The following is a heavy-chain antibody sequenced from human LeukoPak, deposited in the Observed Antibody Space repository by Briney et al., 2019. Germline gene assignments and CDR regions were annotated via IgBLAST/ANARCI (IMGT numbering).Heavy chain of an antibody. V-gene: IGHV4-61*02. CDR1: GNSISSGDNY. CDR2: IYTSGST. J-gene: IGHJ5*02. Sequence: SQTLSLTCTVSGNSISSGDNYWSWIRQPAGKGLEWIGRIYTSGSTNYNPSLKSRVTMSVDTSKNQFSLKLSSVTAADTAVYYCARGGNWFDPWGQGTLVTVSS. D-gene: IGHD3-16*01. CDR3: ARGGNWFDP.